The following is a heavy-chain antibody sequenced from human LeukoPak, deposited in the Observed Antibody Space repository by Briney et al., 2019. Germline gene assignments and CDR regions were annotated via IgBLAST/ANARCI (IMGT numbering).Heavy chain of an antibody. CDR1: GFTFSSYR. CDR3: AKDSSSSNYYYGMDV. D-gene: IGHD6-6*01. CDR2: ISSSSSYI. V-gene: IGHV3-21*01. Sequence: GGSLRLSCAASGFTFSSYRMNWVRQAPGKGLELVSSISSSSSYIYYADSVKGRFTISRDNAKNSLYLQMNSLRAEDAAVFYCAKDSSSSNYYYGMDVWGQGTTVTVSS. J-gene: IGHJ6*02.